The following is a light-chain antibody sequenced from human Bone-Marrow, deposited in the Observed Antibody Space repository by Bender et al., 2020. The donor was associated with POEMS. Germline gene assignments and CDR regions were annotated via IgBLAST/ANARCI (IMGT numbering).Light chain of an antibody. CDR1: SSDVGAYNY. CDR3: GSYADSNNLV. V-gene: IGLV2-14*01. CDR2: EVS. Sequence: QSALTQPASVSGSPGQSITISCTGTSSDVGAYNYVSWYQQHPGKAPKLLIYEVSDRPSGVSYRFSGSKSGNTASLTVSGLQAEDEAQYFCGSYADSNNLVFGGGTTLTVL. J-gene: IGLJ3*02.